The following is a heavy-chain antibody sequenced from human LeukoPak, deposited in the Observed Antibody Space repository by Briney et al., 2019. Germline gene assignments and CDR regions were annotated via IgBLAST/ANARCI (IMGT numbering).Heavy chain of an antibody. V-gene: IGHV1-8*03. D-gene: IGHD2-2*01. CDR3: ARGRSSTMVGLLDY. CDR1: RYTFTSYD. Sequence: GASVKVSCKASRYTFTSYDINWVRQATGQGLEWMGWMNPNSGNTGYAQKFQGRVTITRNTSISTAYMELSSLRSEDTAVYYCARGRSSTMVGLLDYWGQGTLVTVSS. CDR2: MNPNSGNT. J-gene: IGHJ4*02.